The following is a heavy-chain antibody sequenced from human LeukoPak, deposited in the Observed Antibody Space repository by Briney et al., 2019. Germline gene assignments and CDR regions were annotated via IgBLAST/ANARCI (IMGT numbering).Heavy chain of an antibody. CDR3: ARVRLADERAWAY. CDR1: GYTFSDFY. CDR2: ITPKSGDT. Sequence: ASVKVSCEASGYTFSDFYLHWVRQAPGQGLEYVGWITPKSGDTYSPQRFQGRVTMTRDASISTAYMELSSLRSDDTAVYFCARVRLADERAWAYWGQGTLVTVSS. V-gene: IGHV1-2*02. D-gene: IGHD3-3*02. J-gene: IGHJ4*02.